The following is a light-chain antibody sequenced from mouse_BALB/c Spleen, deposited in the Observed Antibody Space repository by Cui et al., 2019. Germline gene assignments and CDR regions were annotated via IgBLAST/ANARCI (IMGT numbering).Light chain of an antibody. V-gene: IGKV4-80*01. CDR3: HQWSSYPWT. Sequence: QIVLTQCPAIMSASLGEENTLTCSASSCVSYVHLYQQESGTSPKLLIYSTSTLASGVPSRFSGSGSETFYSLTISRVEAEGAADYYCHQWSSYPWTFGGGTKLEIK. CDR1: SCVSY. CDR2: STS. J-gene: IGKJ1*01.